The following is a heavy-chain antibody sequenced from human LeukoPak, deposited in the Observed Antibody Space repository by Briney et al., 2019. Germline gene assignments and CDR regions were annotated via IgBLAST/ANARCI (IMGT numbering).Heavy chain of an antibody. J-gene: IGHJ3*02. V-gene: IGHV1-2*02. Sequence: ASVKVSCKSSGYAFTDYYMRWVRQAPGQGLEWMGWISPNSGGTNYAQKFQGRVTMTRDTSISTAYMELSRLRSDDTAISYCARESLVRLTSGFDIWGQGTMVTVSS. D-gene: IGHD3-10*01. CDR3: ARESLVRLTSGFDI. CDR1: GYAFTDYY. CDR2: ISPNSGGT.